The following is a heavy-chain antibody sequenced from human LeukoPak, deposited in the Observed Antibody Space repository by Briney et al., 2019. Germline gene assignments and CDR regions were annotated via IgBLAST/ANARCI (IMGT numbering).Heavy chain of an antibody. V-gene: IGHV3-74*01. CDR3: GSPRTFSGRNVLDM. CDR2: INSDGSTT. Sequence: GGSLRLSCTASGLTFRSAWMNCVRPAPGKGLVWVSRINSDGSTTGYADSVKGRFTISRDNAKNTLYLQRNSLRVEDTAVYYGGSPRTFSGRNVLDMWGQGTMVTVSS. D-gene: IGHD3-10*02. J-gene: IGHJ3*02. CDR1: GLTFRSAW.